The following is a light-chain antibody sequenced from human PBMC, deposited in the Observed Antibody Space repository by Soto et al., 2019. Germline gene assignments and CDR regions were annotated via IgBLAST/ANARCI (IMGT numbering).Light chain of an antibody. Sequence: IVLTQSPGTLSLSPGDRPTLSCRASQSFSSHFLAWYQQKHGQAPRXXIHGTSSRATGIPDRFSGSGSGTDLTITINSLEPEDFEVYYGQHFGSSLRTFGQGTKVDIK. CDR2: GTS. V-gene: IGKV3-20*01. J-gene: IGKJ1*01. CDR1: QSFSSHF. CDR3: QHFGSSLRT.